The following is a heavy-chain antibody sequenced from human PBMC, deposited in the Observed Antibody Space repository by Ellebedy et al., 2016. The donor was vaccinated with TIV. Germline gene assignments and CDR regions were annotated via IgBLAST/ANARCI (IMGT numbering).Heavy chain of an antibody. Sequence: GGSLRLSXGATGFTFGSFAMSWVRQAPGKGLEWVSAISGDGTSTNYADSVKGRFSISRDNSKNTLFLQMDSLRVDDTALYYCAKDAAYSSSWYAGAGWFDPWGQGTRVIVSS. CDR3: AKDAAYSSSWYAGAGWFDP. CDR2: ISGDGTST. CDR1: GFTFGSFA. D-gene: IGHD6-13*01. J-gene: IGHJ5*02. V-gene: IGHV3-23*01.